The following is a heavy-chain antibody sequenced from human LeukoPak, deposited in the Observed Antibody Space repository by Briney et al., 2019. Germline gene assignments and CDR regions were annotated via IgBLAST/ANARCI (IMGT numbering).Heavy chain of an antibody. CDR1: GGSISSYY. Sequence: PSETLSLTCTVSGGSISSYYWSWIRQPPGKGLEWIGYIYYSGSTNYNPSLKSRVTIPVDTSKNQFSLKLSSVTAADTAVYYCANGRSGWYFDYWDQGTLVTVSS. CDR3: ANGRSGWYFDY. V-gene: IGHV4-59*01. CDR2: IYYSGST. D-gene: IGHD6-19*01. J-gene: IGHJ4*02.